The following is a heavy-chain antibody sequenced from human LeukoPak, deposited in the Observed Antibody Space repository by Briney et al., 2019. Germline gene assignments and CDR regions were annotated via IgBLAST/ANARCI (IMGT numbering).Heavy chain of an antibody. V-gene: IGHV3-74*01. CDR2: INSDGSST. Sequence: GGSLRLSCAASGFTFSSYWMHWVRQALGKGLVWVSRINSDGSSTSYADSVKGRSTISRDNAKNTLYLQMNSLRAEDTAVYYCARDGYNPTTYYYYYMDVWGKGTTVTVSS. J-gene: IGHJ6*03. CDR1: GFTFSSYW. CDR3: ARDGYNPTTYYYYYMDV. D-gene: IGHD5-24*01.